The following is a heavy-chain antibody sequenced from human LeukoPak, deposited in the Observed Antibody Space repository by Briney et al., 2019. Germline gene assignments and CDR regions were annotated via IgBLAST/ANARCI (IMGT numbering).Heavy chain of an antibody. CDR2: INPDSGDT. V-gene: IGHV1-2*02. D-gene: IGHD3-10*01. J-gene: IGHJ4*02. CDR3: ARDRGFGELKDY. CDR1: GYTFTGYY. Sequence: ASVKVSCKASGYTFTGYYMHWVRQAPGQGLEWMGWINPDSGDTESAQKFQGRVTMTRDTSISTAYMELSRLRSDDTAVYYCARDRGFGELKDYWGQGTLVTVSS.